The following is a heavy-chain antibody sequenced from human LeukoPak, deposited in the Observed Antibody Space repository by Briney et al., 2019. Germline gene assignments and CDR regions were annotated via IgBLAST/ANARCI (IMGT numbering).Heavy chain of an antibody. CDR3: ARGPNKSDGGNSGSAWFDP. V-gene: IGHV1-18*01. CDR2: ISAYNGNT. CDR1: GYTFTSYG. D-gene: IGHD4-23*01. J-gene: IGHJ5*02. Sequence: ASVKVSCKASGYTFTSYGISWVRQAPGQGLEWMGGISAYNGNTNYAQKLQGRVTMTRNTSISTAYMELSSLRSEDTAVYYCARGPNKSDGGNSGSAWFDPWGQGTLVTVSS.